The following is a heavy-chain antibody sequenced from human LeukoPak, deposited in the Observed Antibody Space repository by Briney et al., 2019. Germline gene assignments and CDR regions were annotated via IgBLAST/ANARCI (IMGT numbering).Heavy chain of an antibody. J-gene: IGHJ6*02. V-gene: IGHV4-34*01. D-gene: IGHD2-21*02. CDR1: GASFSSCC. CDR2: INRSGST. Sequence: SETLSLTCAVYGASFSSCCWSWIRQPPGKGLEWIGEINRSGSTKYSPSLKSRVTISVDTTKNQFSLKLSSVTAADTAVYYCARGVVTSDHYYGLDVWGQGNTVTVSS. CDR3: ARGVVTSDHYYGLDV.